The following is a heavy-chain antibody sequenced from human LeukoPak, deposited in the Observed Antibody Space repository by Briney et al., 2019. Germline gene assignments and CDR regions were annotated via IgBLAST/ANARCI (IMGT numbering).Heavy chain of an antibody. V-gene: IGHV4-39*07. CDR2: IYYSGST. J-gene: IGHJ4*02. Sequence: SETLSLTCTVSGGSISSSSYYWGWIRQPPGKGLEWIGSIYYSGSTYYNPSLKSRVTISVDTSKNQFSLKLSSVTAADTAVYYCARASSGYYSGYFDYWGQGTLVTVSS. D-gene: IGHD3-22*01. CDR3: ARASSGYYSGYFDY. CDR1: GGSISSSSYY.